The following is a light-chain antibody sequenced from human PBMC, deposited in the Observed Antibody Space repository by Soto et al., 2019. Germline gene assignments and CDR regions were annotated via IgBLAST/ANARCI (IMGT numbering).Light chain of an antibody. CDR3: LQYHNLWA. V-gene: IGKV3-15*01. CDR1: QNIYCN. Sequence: ILMTQSPATVSVSPGESATLSCRASQNIYCNVAWYQHRPGQAPRLLIYRASTRAPGVPARFSGSGSGTEFTLTISSLQPEDFTVYSCLQYHNLWAFGQGTKVEI. CDR2: RAS. J-gene: IGKJ1*01.